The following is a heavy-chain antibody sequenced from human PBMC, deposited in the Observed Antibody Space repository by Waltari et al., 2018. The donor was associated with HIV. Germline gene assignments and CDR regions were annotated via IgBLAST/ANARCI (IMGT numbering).Heavy chain of an antibody. D-gene: IGHD6-13*01. Sequence: QVQLQQWGAGLLKPSETLSLTCAVYGGSFSGYYWSWIRQPPGKGLEWIGEINHSGSTNYNPSLKSRVTISVDTSKNQFSLKLSSVTAADTAVYYCAGGYSSSWPFDYWGQGTLVTVSS. V-gene: IGHV4-34*01. CDR1: GGSFSGYY. J-gene: IGHJ4*02. CDR2: INHSGST. CDR3: AGGYSSSWPFDY.